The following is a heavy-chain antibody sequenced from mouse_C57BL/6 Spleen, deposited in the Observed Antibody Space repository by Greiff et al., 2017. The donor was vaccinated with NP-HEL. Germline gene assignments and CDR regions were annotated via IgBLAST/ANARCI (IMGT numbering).Heavy chain of an antibody. J-gene: IGHJ2*01. CDR1: GFTFSSYA. Sequence: EVKLVESGGGLVKPGGSLKLSCAASGFTFSSYAMSWVRQTPEKRLEWVATISDGGSYTYYPDNVKGRFTISRDNAKNHLYLQMSHLKSEDTAMDYCARDRGYFDYWGQGTTLTVSS. CDR2: ISDGGSYT. CDR3: ARDRGYFDY. D-gene: IGHD3-3*01. V-gene: IGHV5-4*03.